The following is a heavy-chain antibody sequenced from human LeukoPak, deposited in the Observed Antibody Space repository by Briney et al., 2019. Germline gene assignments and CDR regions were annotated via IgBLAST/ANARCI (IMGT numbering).Heavy chain of an antibody. CDR2: IKGDGSDK. CDR3: ARVRYTSSWYYFDY. Sequence: GGSLRLSCAASGFTVSSNYMSWVRQAPGKGLEWVANIKGDGSDKYYVDSVKGRFTISRDNAKNSLYLQMNSLRAEDTALYYCARVRYTSSWYYFDYWGQGTLVTVSS. J-gene: IGHJ4*02. V-gene: IGHV3-7*03. D-gene: IGHD6-13*01. CDR1: GFTVSSNY.